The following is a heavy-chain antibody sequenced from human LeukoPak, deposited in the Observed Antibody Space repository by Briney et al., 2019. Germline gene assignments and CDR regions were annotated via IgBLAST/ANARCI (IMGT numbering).Heavy chain of an antibody. CDR1: GGSISSSSYY. Sequence: SETLSLTCTVSGGSISSSSYYWGWIRQPPGKGLERLGSIYYSGSTYYNPSLKSGVTISVDTSKNQFSLKLSSVTAADTAVYYCARDSTAGYSSSWYYFDYWGQGTLVTVSS. CDR2: IYYSGST. J-gene: IGHJ4*02. CDR3: ARDSTAGYSSSWYYFDY. V-gene: IGHV4-39*07. D-gene: IGHD6-13*01.